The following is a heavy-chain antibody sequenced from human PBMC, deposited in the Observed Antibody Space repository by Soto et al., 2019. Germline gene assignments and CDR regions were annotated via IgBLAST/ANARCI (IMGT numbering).Heavy chain of an antibody. CDR2: IYDDGSA. J-gene: IGHJ5*02. Sequence: SETLSLTCTGSGGSISSSYWSWIRQPPGKGLEWLAYIYDDGSANYNPSLKSRATISLDMSKNQFSLKLTSVTAADTAVYYCARGKYCSGGSCRKNWFDPWGQGTLVTVSS. D-gene: IGHD2-15*01. V-gene: IGHV4-59*01. CDR1: GGSISSSY. CDR3: ARGKYCSGGSCRKNWFDP.